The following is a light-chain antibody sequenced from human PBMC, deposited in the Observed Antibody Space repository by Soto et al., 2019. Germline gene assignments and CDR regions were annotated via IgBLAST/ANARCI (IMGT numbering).Light chain of an antibody. J-gene: IGLJ3*02. CDR3: CSYAGSYTWV. CDR1: SSDIGGYNY. V-gene: IGLV2-11*01. CDR2: DVS. Sequence: QSVLTQSRSVSGSPGQSVTISCTGTSSDIGGYNYVSWYQQYSGKAPKVIIYDVSERPSGISDRFSGSKSGNTASLTISGLQAEDEADYYCCSYAGSYTWVFGGGTKLTVL.